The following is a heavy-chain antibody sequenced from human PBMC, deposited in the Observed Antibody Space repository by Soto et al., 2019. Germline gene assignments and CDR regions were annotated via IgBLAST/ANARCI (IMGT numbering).Heavy chain of an antibody. D-gene: IGHD6-13*01. V-gene: IGHV3-11*01. CDR2: ISKSSTII. J-gene: IGHJ4*02. CDR3: ARDTDPRRIAGYFDS. Sequence: LSLTCAVYGGSFSDYYWSWIRQSPGEGLEWVSYISKSSTIIYYADSVKGRFTISRDNAKNSLYLQMNGLRAEDTAMYYCARDTDPRRIAGYFDSWGQGTLVTVSS. CDR1: GGSFSDYY.